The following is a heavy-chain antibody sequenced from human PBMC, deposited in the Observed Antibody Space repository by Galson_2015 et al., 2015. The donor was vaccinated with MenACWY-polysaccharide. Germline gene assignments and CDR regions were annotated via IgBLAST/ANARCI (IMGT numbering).Heavy chain of an antibody. Sequence: CAASAFTFSNYAMTWVRQAPGKGLEWVSSISGSGSNTYYADSVKGRFSISRDNSKNTVHLQMNRLRAEDTAIYYCAKEVGGRGSSSDYMDVWGKGTTVTVSS. D-gene: IGHD6-6*01. J-gene: IGHJ6*03. CDR2: ISGSGSNT. CDR1: AFTFSNYA. V-gene: IGHV3-23*01. CDR3: AKEVGGRGSSSDYMDV.